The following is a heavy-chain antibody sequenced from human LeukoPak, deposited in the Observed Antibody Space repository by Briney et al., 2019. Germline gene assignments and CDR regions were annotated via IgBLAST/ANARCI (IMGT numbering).Heavy chain of an antibody. D-gene: IGHD6-19*01. CDR2: ISTSNGST. Sequence: ASVKVSCKVSGYTFTSYGISWVRQAPGQGLEWMGWISTSNGSTNYAQKFQGRVTMTTDTSTSTAYMELRTLRSDDTAVYYCARDSSGWYHWFDSWGQGTLVTVSS. CDR1: GYTFTSYG. CDR3: ARDSSGWYHWFDS. V-gene: IGHV1-18*01. J-gene: IGHJ5*01.